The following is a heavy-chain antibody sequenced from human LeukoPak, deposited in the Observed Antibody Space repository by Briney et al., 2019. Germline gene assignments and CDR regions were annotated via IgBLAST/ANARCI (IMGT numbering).Heavy chain of an antibody. CDR3: ARDPEYYDILTGYYRGDDY. Sequence: ASVKVSCKASGYTFTGYYMHWVRQAPGQGLEWMGWINPNSGGTNYAQKFQGRVTMTRDTSISTAYMELSRPRSDDTAVYYCARDPEYYDILTGYYRGDDYWGQGTLVTVSS. V-gene: IGHV1-2*02. D-gene: IGHD3-9*01. J-gene: IGHJ4*02. CDR2: INPNSGGT. CDR1: GYTFTGYY.